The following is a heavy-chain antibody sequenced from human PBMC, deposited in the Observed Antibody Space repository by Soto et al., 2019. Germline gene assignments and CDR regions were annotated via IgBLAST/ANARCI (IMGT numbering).Heavy chain of an antibody. J-gene: IGHJ6*02. CDR1: GYTFTRYG. Sequence: QLVQSGAEVKKPGASVKVSCKASGYTFTRYGTSWVRQAPGQGLEWMGWISGYNGDTNYAQKFQGRVTMTIDTSTLTTYMELRSLTSDDTAVYYCAKNGQPPYYYYGMDVWVQGTTVTVSS. CDR2: ISGYNGDT. CDR3: AKNGQPPYYYYGMDV. D-gene: IGHD2-8*01. V-gene: IGHV1-18*01.